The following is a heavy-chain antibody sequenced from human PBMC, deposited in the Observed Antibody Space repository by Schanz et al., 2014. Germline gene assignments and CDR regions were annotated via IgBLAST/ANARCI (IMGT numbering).Heavy chain of an antibody. D-gene: IGHD1-1*01. CDR1: GFTFSSYA. CDR3: ARGTDWNLHY. Sequence: VQLLESGGGLVRPGGSLRLSCAASGFTFSSYAMHWVRQAPGKGLEWVALISNDGSIKYYADSVKGRFTVSRDSGQNSLYLQMNSLRAGDTAVYYCARGTDWNLHYWGQGALVTVSS. J-gene: IGHJ4*02. CDR2: ISNDGSIK. V-gene: IGHV3-30*14.